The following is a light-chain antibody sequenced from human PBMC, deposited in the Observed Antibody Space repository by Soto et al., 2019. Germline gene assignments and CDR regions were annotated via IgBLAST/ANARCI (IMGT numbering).Light chain of an antibody. V-gene: IGKV3-15*01. CDR2: GAS. CDR3: QQYNSYPWT. J-gene: IGKJ1*01. CDR1: QSVSSD. Sequence: EVVMTQSPATLSVSPGERATLSCRASQSVSSDVAWFQQKPGQPPRLLIYGASTRAPGIPDRFSGSGSGTEFTLTISSLQSEDFAVYYCQQYNSYPWTFGQGTKVEIK.